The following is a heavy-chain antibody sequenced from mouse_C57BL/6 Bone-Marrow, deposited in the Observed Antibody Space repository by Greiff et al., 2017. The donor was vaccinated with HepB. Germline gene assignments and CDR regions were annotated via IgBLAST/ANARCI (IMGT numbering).Heavy chain of an antibody. V-gene: IGHV5-9-1*02. J-gene: IGHJ3*01. D-gene: IGHD1-1*01. CDR1: GFTFSSYA. CDR2: ISSGGDYT. CDR3: TRDQGHYYGSSYGFAY. Sequence: EVKLVESGAGLVKPGGSLKLSCAASGFTFSSYAMSWVRQTPEKRLEWVAYISSGGDYTYYADTVKGRFTISRDNARNTLYLQLSSLKSEDTAMYYCTRDQGHYYGSSYGFAYWGQGTLVTVSA.